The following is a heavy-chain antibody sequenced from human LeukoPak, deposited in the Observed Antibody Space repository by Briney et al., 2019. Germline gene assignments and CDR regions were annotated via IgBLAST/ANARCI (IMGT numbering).Heavy chain of an antibody. Sequence: GGSLRLSCAASGFTFSSYWMSWVRQAPGKGLEWAANIKQDGSEKYYVDSVKGRFTISRDNAKNSLYLQMNSLRAEDTAVYYCARDLGSSPGGDAFDIWGQGTMVTVSS. CDR3: ARDLGSSPGGDAFDI. V-gene: IGHV3-7*01. D-gene: IGHD6-13*01. CDR2: IKQDGSEK. CDR1: GFTFSSYW. J-gene: IGHJ3*02.